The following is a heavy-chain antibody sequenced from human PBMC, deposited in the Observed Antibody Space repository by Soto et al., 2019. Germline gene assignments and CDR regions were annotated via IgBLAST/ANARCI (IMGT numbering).Heavy chain of an antibody. CDR1: GFTFSSYS. Sequence: GGSLRLSCAASGFTFSSYSMNWVRQAPGKGLEWVSYISSSSSTIYYADSVKGRFTNSRDNAKNSLYLQMNSLRDEDTAVYYCARDQADYYDSSGHYNSFDYWGQGTLVTVSS. D-gene: IGHD3-22*01. V-gene: IGHV3-48*02. J-gene: IGHJ4*02. CDR2: ISSSSSTI. CDR3: ARDQADYYDSSGHYNSFDY.